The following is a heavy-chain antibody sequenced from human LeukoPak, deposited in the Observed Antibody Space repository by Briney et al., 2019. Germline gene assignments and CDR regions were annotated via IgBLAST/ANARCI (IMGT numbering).Heavy chain of an antibody. CDR2: IYPGDSDT. Sequence: GESLKISCQGSGYSFTSYWIGWVRQLPGKGLEWMGIIYPGDSDTRYSPSFQGQVTISADKSISTAYLQWSSLKASDTAMYYCARHAYSYGYNIDYWGQGTLVTVSS. V-gene: IGHV5-51*01. CDR3: ARHAYSYGYNIDY. CDR1: GYSFTSYW. J-gene: IGHJ4*02. D-gene: IGHD5-18*01.